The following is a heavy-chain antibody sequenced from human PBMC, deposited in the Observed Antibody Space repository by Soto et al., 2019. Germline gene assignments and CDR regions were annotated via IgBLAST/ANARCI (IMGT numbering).Heavy chain of an antibody. Sequence: GASVKVSCKASGYTFTSYAMHWVRQAPGQRLEWMGWINAGNGNTKYSQKFQGRVTITRDTSASTAYMELSSLRSEDTAVYYCARGHDSYGVRYNWFDPWGQGTLVTVSS. J-gene: IGHJ5*02. CDR3: ARGHDSYGVRYNWFDP. V-gene: IGHV1-3*01. CDR2: INAGNGNT. D-gene: IGHD5-18*01. CDR1: GYTFTSYA.